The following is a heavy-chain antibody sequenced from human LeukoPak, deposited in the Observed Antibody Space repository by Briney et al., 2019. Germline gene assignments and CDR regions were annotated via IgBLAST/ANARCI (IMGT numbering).Heavy chain of an antibody. D-gene: IGHD1-26*01. CDR3: ARQSGTYWGLDY. J-gene: IGHJ4*02. CDR2: MNVKTGAT. V-gene: IGHV1-2*02. Sequence: GASVKVSCKASGYTFTDYYIHWVRQAPGHGLEWLGWMNVKTGATGSAQRFPGRFTMTRDTSIGTASMEFSSLTSDDTAVYYCARQSGTYWGLDYWGQGTLVTVSS. CDR1: GYTFTDYY.